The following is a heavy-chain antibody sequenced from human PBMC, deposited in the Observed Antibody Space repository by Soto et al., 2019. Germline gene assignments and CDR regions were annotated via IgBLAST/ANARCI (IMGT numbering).Heavy chain of an antibody. V-gene: IGHV1-18*01. D-gene: IGHD1-7*01. CDR1: GYTFTSYG. Sequence: GASVKVSCKASGYTFTSYGISWVRQAPGQGLEWMGWISAYNGNTNYAQKLQGRVTMTTDTSTSTAYMELRSLRSDDTAVYYCARFELELPYYYYMDVWGKGTTVTVSS. CDR2: ISAYNGNT. J-gene: IGHJ6*03. CDR3: ARFELELPYYYYMDV.